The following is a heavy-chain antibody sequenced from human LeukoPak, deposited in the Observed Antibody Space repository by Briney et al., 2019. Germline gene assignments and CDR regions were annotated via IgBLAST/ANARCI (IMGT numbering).Heavy chain of an antibody. V-gene: IGHV4-61*02. D-gene: IGHD3-10*01. CDR2: IYTSGST. Sequence: SETLSLTCTVSGGSISSGSYYWSWIRQPAGKGLEWIGRIYTSGSTNYNPSLKSRVTISVDTSKNQFSLKLSSVTAADTAVYYCARGLTYGSGSYYFDYWGQGTLVTVSS. CDR1: GGSISSGSYY. CDR3: ARGLTYGSGSYYFDY. J-gene: IGHJ4*02.